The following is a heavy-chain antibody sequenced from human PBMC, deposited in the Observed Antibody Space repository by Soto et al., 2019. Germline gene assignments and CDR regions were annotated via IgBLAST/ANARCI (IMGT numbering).Heavy chain of an antibody. CDR2: IIPIFGTA. D-gene: IGHD5-18*01. CDR1: GGTFSSYA. Sequence: ASVKVSCKASGGTFSSYAISWVLQAPGQGLEWMGGIIPIFGTANYAQKFQGRVTITADKSTSTAYMELSSLRSEDTAVYYCARSRGYSYGSIYGMDVWGQGTTVTVSS. CDR3: ARSRGYSYGSIYGMDV. V-gene: IGHV1-69*06. J-gene: IGHJ6*02.